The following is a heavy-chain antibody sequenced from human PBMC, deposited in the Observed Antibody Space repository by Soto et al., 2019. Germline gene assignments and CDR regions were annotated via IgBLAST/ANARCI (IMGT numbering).Heavy chain of an antibody. CDR2: INSDGSST. CDR3: ARVETCSSTSCYSVFDY. Sequence: EVQLVESGGGLVQPGGSLRLSCAASGFTFSSYWMHWVRQAPGKGLVWVSRINSDGSSTTYADSVKGRFTISRDNAKNTLYLQMNSLRAEDTAVYYCARVETCSSTSCYSVFDYWGQGTMFTVSS. V-gene: IGHV3-74*03. D-gene: IGHD2-2*01. CDR1: GFTFSSYW. J-gene: IGHJ4*02.